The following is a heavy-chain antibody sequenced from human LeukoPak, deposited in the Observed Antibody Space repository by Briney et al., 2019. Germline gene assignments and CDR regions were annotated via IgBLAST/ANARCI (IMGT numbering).Heavy chain of an antibody. Sequence: SVNVSRKASVYTLISYGISGVRPTPAQGLEWMGWISAYNGNTNFAQAFQGRGTMTTDTSTSTASMELRRLRSDDAAVYYCARDQGIYNHRIIDSWGQGTLVTVSS. CDR3: ARDQGIYNHRIIDS. CDR2: ISAYNGNT. CDR1: VYTLISYG. J-gene: IGHJ4*02. V-gene: IGHV1-18*01. D-gene: IGHD5-12*01.